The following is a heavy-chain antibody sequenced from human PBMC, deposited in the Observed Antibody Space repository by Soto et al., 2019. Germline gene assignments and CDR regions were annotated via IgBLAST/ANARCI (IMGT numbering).Heavy chain of an antibody. Sequence: QITLKESGPTLVKPTQTLTLTCTFSGFSLSTSGVGVGWIRQPPGKALEWLALIYWDDDKRYSPSLKSRLTITKDTSKTQVVLTMTNMDPVDTATYYCAHWMPYCSGGSCYSGAFDYWGQGTLVTVSS. CDR3: AHWMPYCSGGSCYSGAFDY. J-gene: IGHJ4*02. V-gene: IGHV2-5*02. CDR2: IYWDDDK. D-gene: IGHD2-15*01. CDR1: GFSLSTSGVG.